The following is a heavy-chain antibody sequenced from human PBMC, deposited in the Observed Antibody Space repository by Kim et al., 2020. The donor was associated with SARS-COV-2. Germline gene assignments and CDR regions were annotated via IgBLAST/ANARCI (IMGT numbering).Heavy chain of an antibody. J-gene: IGHJ6*02. Sequence: NPSLKGRVPIAIDTSKKQFSLELNSVTAADTAIYYCARLGGAASIAYGMDVWGQGATVTVSS. D-gene: IGHD2-15*01. CDR3: ARLGGAASIAYGMDV. V-gene: IGHV4-61*07.